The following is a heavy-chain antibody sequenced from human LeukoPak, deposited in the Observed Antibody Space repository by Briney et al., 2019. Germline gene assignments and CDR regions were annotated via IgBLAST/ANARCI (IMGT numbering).Heavy chain of an antibody. CDR1: GGTFSSYA. J-gene: IGHJ5*02. Sequence: GASVKVSCKASGGTFSSYAISWVRQAPGQGLEWMGGIIPIFGTANCAQKFQGRVTITTDESTSTAYMELSSLRSEDTAVYYCAQALGYCSSTSCLKWFDPWDQGTLVTVSS. CDR3: AQALGYCSSTSCLKWFDP. V-gene: IGHV1-69*05. CDR2: IIPIFGTA. D-gene: IGHD2-2*01.